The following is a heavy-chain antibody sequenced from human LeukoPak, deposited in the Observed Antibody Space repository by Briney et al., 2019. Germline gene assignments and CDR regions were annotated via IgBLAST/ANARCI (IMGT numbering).Heavy chain of an antibody. Sequence: PGGSLRLSCAASGFTFSSYWMHWVRQAPGKGLVWVSRINSDGSSTSYADSVKGRFTISRDNAKNTLYLQMNSLRAEDTAVYYCARDKDDFWSGYSFDYWGQGTLVTVS. D-gene: IGHD3-3*01. CDR3: ARDKDDFWSGYSFDY. CDR2: INSDGSST. J-gene: IGHJ4*02. CDR1: GFTFSSYW. V-gene: IGHV3-74*01.